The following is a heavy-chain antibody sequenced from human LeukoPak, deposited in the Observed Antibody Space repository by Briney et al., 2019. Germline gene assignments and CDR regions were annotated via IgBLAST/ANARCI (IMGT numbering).Heavy chain of an antibody. CDR1: GYTFTSYD. CDR2: MNPNSGNT. V-gene: IGHV1-8*01. CDR3: ARTPNGYYDSTGYFPYYFDY. D-gene: IGHD3-22*01. J-gene: IGHJ4*02. Sequence: GPVKVSCKASGYTFTSYDINWVRQATGQGLEWMGWMNPNSGNTGYAQKLQGRVTMTTDTSTNTAYMELRSLRSDDTAVYYCARTPNGYYDSTGYFPYYFDYWGQGTLVTVSS.